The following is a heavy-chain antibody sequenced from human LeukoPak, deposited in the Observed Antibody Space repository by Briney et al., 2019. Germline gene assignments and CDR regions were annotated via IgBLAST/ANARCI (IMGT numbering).Heavy chain of an antibody. Sequence: PGGSLRLSCAASGFTFSSFAMSWVRQAPGKGLEWVSGISGSGGSTYYADSVKGRFTLSRDNSKNTLYLQMNSLRAEDTAVYYCTTVGVYSNFYFDYWGQGILVTVSS. CDR2: ISGSGGST. V-gene: IGHV3-23*01. D-gene: IGHD4-11*01. CDR3: TTVGVYSNFYFDY. CDR1: GFTFSSFA. J-gene: IGHJ4*02.